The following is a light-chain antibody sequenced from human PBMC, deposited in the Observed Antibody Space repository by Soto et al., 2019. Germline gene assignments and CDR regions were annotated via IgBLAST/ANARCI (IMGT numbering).Light chain of an antibody. CDR2: DVN. V-gene: IGLV2-11*01. CDR1: SSDVGSYNY. J-gene: IGLJ3*02. CDR3: CSYAGSYTWV. Sequence: QSALPQPRSVSGSPGQSVTLSCTGTSSDVGSYNYVSWYQQHPGKAPKLMIDDVNKRPSGVPDRFSGSRSGNTASLTISGLQAEDEADYYCCSYAGSYTWVFGGGTKLTVL.